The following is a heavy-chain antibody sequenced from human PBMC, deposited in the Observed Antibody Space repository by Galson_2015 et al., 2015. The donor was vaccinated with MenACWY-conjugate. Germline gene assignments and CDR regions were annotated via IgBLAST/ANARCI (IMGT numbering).Heavy chain of an antibody. D-gene: IGHD2-2*01. J-gene: IGHJ2*01. CDR3: ARLPSTNSWYWYFDL. Sequence: ETLSLTCTVSGGSISSSSYYWGWIRQPPGKGLEWIGNIYYSGDTYYNPSLKSRVSISVDTSKNQFSLKLSSVSAADTAVYYCARLPSTNSWYWYFDLWGRGTLVTVSS. V-gene: IGHV4-39*01. CDR1: GGSISSSSYY. CDR2: IYYSGDT.